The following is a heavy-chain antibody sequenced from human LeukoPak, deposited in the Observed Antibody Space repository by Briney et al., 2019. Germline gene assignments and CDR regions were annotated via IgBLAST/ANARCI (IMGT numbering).Heavy chain of an antibody. CDR3: AREGYCSGGTCYYDYDMDV. J-gene: IGHJ6*02. Sequence: GGSLRLSCAASGFTFSSYWMSWVRQAPGKGLEWVANIKQDGSEKYYVDSVKGRFTISRDNAKNSLCLQMNSLRAEDTAVYYCAREGYCSGGTCYYDYDMDVWGQGTTVTVSS. CDR1: GFTFSSYW. CDR2: IKQDGSEK. D-gene: IGHD2-15*01. V-gene: IGHV3-7*01.